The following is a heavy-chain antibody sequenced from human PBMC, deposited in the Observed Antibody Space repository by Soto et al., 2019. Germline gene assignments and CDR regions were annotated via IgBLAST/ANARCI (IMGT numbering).Heavy chain of an antibody. CDR1: GGTFSSYA. CDR3: ASHRAPIRLGELSLYTLRFDY. CDR2: IIPIFGTA. D-gene: IGHD3-16*02. Sequence: VKVSCKASGGTFSSYAISWVRQAPGQGLEWMGGIIPIFGTANYAQKFQGRVTITADESTSTAYMELSSLRSEDTAVYYCASHRAPIRLGELSLYTLRFDYWGQGTLVTVSS. V-gene: IGHV1-69*01. J-gene: IGHJ4*02.